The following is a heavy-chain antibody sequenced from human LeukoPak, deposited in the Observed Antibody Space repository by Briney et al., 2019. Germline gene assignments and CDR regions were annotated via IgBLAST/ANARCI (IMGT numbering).Heavy chain of an antibody. CDR2: IYYTGNT. D-gene: IGHD4-11*01. J-gene: IGHJ4*02. Sequence: SETLSLTCTVSGGSISSYYWSWIRQSPGKRLEWLGYIYYTGNTNYNPSLNRLVTISLDMSKNQFSLKLTSVTAADTAVYYCASSYMGMTTINFDYWGQGTLVTVSS. CDR3: ASSYMGMTTINFDY. CDR1: GGSISSYY. V-gene: IGHV4-59*01.